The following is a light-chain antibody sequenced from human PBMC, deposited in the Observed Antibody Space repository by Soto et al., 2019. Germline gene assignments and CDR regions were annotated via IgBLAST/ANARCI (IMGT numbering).Light chain of an antibody. CDR2: AAS. CDR3: QQYNDYPRT. Sequence: DIQLTQSPSSVSASVGDSVTITWRASQDISTWLAWYQQKTEKVPESLIFAASSLQSGVPSRFSGSRSGTDFTLPISRLQPEDFATYYCQQYNDYPRTFGQGTKVDIK. V-gene: IGKV1D-16*01. CDR1: QDISTW. J-gene: IGKJ1*01.